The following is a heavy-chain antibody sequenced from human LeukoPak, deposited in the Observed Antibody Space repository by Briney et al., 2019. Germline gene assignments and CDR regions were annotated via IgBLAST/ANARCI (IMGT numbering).Heavy chain of an antibody. V-gene: IGHV4-61*01. Sequence: SETLSLTCTVSGGSVSSGSYYWSWIRQPPGKGLEWIGYIYYSGSTNYNPSLKSRVTISVDTSKNQFSLKLSSETAADTAVYYCASDRTTVTTRYFDLWGRGTLVTVSS. J-gene: IGHJ2*01. CDR1: GGSVSSGSYY. CDR3: ASDRTTVTTRYFDL. CDR2: IYYSGST. D-gene: IGHD4-17*01.